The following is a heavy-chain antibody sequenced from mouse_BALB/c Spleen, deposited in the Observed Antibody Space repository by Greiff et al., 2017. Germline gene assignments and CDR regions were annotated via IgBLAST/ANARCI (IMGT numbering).Heavy chain of an antibody. CDR3: ARVLRLQAWFAY. J-gene: IGHJ3*01. CDR2: INPSNGRT. CDR1: GYTFTSYW. V-gene: IGHV1S81*02. Sequence: VQLQQSGAELAKPGASVKMSCKASGYTFTSYWMHWVKQRPGQGLEWIGEINPSNGRTNYNEKFKSKATLTVDKSSSTAYMQLSSLTSEDSAVYYCARVLRLQAWFAYWGQGTLVTVSA. D-gene: IGHD1-2*01.